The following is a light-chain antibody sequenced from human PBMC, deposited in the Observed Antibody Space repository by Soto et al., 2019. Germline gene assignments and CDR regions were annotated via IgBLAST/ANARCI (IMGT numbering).Light chain of an antibody. CDR1: QDISNY. V-gene: IGKV1-33*01. CDR2: EAS. J-gene: IGKJ3*01. Sequence: DIQMTQSPSSLSASVGDRVTITCQASQDISNYLNWYQQKPGKAPKLLIYEASNLETGVPSRFSGSGSWTDFTFTTSSLQPEDIATYYCQQYDNRPFTFGPGTKVDIK. CDR3: QQYDNRPFT.